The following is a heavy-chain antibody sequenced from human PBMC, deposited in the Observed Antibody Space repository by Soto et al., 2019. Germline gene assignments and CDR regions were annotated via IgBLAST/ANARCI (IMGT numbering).Heavy chain of an antibody. Sequence: SVKVSCKASGGTFSSYAISWVRQAPGQRLEWMGGIIPIFGTANYAQKFQGRVTITADESTSTAYMELSSLRSEDTAVYYCASKVVGYCSGGSCYSIYGMDVWGQGTTVTVS. CDR3: ASKVVGYCSGGSCYSIYGMDV. V-gene: IGHV1-69*13. CDR2: IIPIFGTA. J-gene: IGHJ6*02. CDR1: GGTFSSYA. D-gene: IGHD2-15*01.